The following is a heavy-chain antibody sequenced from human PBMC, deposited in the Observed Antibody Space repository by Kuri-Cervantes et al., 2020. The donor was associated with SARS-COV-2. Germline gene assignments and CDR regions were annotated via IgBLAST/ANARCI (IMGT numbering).Heavy chain of an antibody. Sequence: GESLKISCAASGFTFGSYAMSWVRQAPGKGLDWVSSISGGGDRAYYIDSVKGRFTISRDNSKNTLYLQMNSLRAEDTAVYYCAKDRISYGDYSSWGQGTLVTVSS. D-gene: IGHD4-17*01. CDR2: ISGGGDRA. V-gene: IGHV3-23*01. CDR1: GFTFGSYA. J-gene: IGHJ5*02. CDR3: AKDRISYGDYSS.